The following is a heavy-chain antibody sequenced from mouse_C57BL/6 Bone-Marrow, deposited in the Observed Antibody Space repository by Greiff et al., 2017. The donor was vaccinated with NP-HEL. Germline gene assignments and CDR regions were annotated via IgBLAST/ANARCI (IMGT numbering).Heavy chain of an antibody. D-gene: IGHD1-1*01. Sequence: EVQLVESGGGLVQPGGSLSLSCAASGFTFTDYYMSWVRQPPGKALEWLGFIRNKANGYTTEYSASVKGQFTISRDNSQSILYLQMNALRAEDSATYYCARRYYGSSLYYAMDYWGQGTSVTVSA. V-gene: IGHV7-3*01. CDR2: IRNKANGYTT. J-gene: IGHJ4*01. CDR1: GFTFTDYY. CDR3: ARRYYGSSLYYAMDY.